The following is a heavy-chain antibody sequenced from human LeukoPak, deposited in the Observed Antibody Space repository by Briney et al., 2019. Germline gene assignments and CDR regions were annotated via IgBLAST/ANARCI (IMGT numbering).Heavy chain of an antibody. CDR1: GYTFTSYG. D-gene: IGHD3-22*01. J-gene: IGHJ4*02. CDR3: ARNSFYYDSGGRLYQFDY. V-gene: IGHV1-18*01. Sequence: ASVKVSCKASGYTFTSYGITCVRQAPGQGLEWMGWISAYNGNTNYAHKLQGRVTMTTDTSTSTAYMEMRSLRSDDAAVYYCARNSFYYDSGGRLYQFDYWGQGTLVTVSS. CDR2: ISAYNGNT.